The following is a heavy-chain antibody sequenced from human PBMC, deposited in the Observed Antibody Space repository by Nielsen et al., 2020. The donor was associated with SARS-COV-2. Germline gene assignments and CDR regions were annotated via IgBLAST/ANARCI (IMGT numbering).Heavy chain of an antibody. D-gene: IGHD3-10*01. CDR2: VNYRGGT. Sequence: GSLRLSCAVYGGSFGGYYWSWIRQPPGKGLEWIGEVNYRGGTNYNPSLKSRVTISMDASKNQFSLKMSSVTAADTAVYYCARGTRLYYYGSGSSNWFDPWGQGTLVTVSS. J-gene: IGHJ5*02. CDR3: ARGTRLYYYGSGSSNWFDP. V-gene: IGHV4-34*01. CDR1: GGSFGGYY.